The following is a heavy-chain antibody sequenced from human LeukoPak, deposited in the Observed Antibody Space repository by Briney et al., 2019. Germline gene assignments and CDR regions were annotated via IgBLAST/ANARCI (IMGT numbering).Heavy chain of an antibody. CDR1: RFTFSTYS. V-gene: IGHV3-48*01. D-gene: IGHD5-18*01. Sequence: GGSLRLSCAASRFTFSTYSMNWVRQAPGKGLEWVSHITSSSSTIYYADSVKGRFTVSRDNAKNSLYLQMNSLRAEDTAVYYCARDTGHRYGLSDYWGQGTLVTVSS. J-gene: IGHJ4*02. CDR2: ITSSSSTI. CDR3: ARDTGHRYGLSDY.